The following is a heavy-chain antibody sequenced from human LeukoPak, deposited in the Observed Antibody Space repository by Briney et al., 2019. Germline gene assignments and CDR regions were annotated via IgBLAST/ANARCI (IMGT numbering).Heavy chain of an antibody. Sequence: SETLSLTCTVSGGSISSSSYYWGWIRQPPGKGLEWIGSIYYSGSTYYNPSLKSRVTISVDTSKNQFSLKLSSVTAADTVVYYCARAKHSGSYYAYYHYYYYMDVWGKGTTVTVSS. CDR2: IYYSGST. D-gene: IGHD1-26*01. CDR3: ARAKHSGSYYAYYHYYYYMDV. CDR1: GGSISSSSYY. V-gene: IGHV4-39*07. J-gene: IGHJ6*03.